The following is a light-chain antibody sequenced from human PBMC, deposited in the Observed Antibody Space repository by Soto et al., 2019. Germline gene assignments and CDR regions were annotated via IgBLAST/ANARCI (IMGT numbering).Light chain of an antibody. CDR2: DND. V-gene: IGLV1-51*01. Sequence: QSVLTQPPSVSAAPGQRVTISCSGSSSNIGNNYVSWYQQLPGTAPKLLIYDNDKRPSGIPDRFSGSKSGTSATLGITGLQTGDEADYYCGTWDDSLSGVLFGGGTKVTVL. J-gene: IGLJ2*01. CDR1: SSNIGNNY. CDR3: GTWDDSLSGVL.